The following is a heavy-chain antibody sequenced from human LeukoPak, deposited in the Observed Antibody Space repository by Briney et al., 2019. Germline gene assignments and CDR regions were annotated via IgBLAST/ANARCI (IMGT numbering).Heavy chain of an antibody. J-gene: IGHJ4*02. CDR1: GGSFSGYY. V-gene: IGHV4-34*01. Sequence: KPSETLSLTCAVYGGSFSGYYWSWIRQPPGKGLEWIGEINHSGSTNYNPSLKSRVTISVDTSKNQLSLKLSSVTAADTAVYYCARGPSNYYGSGSYFDYWGQGTLVTVSS. CDR3: ARGPSNYYGSGSYFDY. D-gene: IGHD3-10*01. CDR2: INHSGST.